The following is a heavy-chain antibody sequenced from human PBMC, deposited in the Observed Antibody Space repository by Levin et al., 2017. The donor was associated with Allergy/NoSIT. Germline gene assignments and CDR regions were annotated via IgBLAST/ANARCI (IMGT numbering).Heavy chain of an antibody. V-gene: IGHV3-7*01. CDR2: IKQDGSEK. CDR3: ARDLTYYYDRSGYYDDRSGYYDALDI. J-gene: IGHJ3*02. D-gene: IGHD3-22*01. Sequence: GESLKISCAASGFTFSSYWMTWVRQAPGKGLEWVANIKQDGSEKYYVDSVKGRFTISRDNAKNSLYLQMNSLRAEDTAVYYCARDLTYYYDRSGYYDDRSGYYDALDIWGQGTMVTVCS. CDR1: GFTFSSYW.